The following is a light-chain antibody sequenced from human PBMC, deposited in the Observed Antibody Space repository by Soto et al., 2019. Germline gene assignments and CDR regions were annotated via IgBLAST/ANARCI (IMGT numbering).Light chain of an antibody. CDR3: QQYGSSPPRVT. V-gene: IGKV3-20*01. CDR1: QSVISD. Sequence: EMVLTQSPATLSLSPGERATLSPRPSQSVISDLAWYQQKPGQAPRLLIYDASNRATGIPARFSGSGSGTDFTLTISRLEPEDFAVYYCQQYGSSPPRVTFGQGTRLEI. CDR2: DAS. J-gene: IGKJ5*01.